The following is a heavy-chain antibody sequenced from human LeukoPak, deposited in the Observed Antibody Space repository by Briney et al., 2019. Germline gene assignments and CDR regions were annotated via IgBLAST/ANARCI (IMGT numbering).Heavy chain of an antibody. V-gene: IGHV3-48*03. CDR3: ARAGYYVGFDP. Sequence: GGSLRLSCAASGFTFSSYEMNWVRQAPGKGLEWVSYISSSGSTIYYADSVKGRFTISRDNAKNSLYLQMNSLRAEDTAVYYCARAGYYVGFDPWGQGTLVTVSS. CDR1: GFTFSSYE. J-gene: IGHJ5*02. CDR2: ISSSGSTI. D-gene: IGHD3-10*02.